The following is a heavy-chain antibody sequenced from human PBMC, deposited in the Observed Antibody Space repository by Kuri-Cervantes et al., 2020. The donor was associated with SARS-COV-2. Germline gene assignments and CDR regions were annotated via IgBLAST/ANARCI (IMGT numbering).Heavy chain of an antibody. CDR1: GFTFSSYG. D-gene: IGHD3-9*01. CDR2: INSDGSST. CDR3: ARGYDILSRYYYGMDV. Sequence: GGSLRLSCAAPGFTFSSYGMHWVRQAPGKGLVWVSRINSDGSSTSYADSVKGRFTISRDNAKNTLYLQMNSLRAEDTAVYYCARGYDILSRYYYGMDVWGQGTTVTVSS. V-gene: IGHV3-74*01. J-gene: IGHJ6*02.